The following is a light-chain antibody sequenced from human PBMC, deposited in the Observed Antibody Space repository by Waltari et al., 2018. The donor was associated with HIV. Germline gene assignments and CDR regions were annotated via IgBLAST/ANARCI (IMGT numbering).Light chain of an antibody. Sequence: SALTQPPSASGSPGQSVTTPCTGTSSDVGGYNYVSWYQQHPGKAPKLMIYEVSKRPSVVPDRFSGSKSGNTASLTVSGLQAEDEADYYCSSYAGSNNVVFGGGTKLTVL. V-gene: IGLV2-8*01. CDR1: SSDVGGYNY. CDR3: SSYAGSNNVV. CDR2: EVS. J-gene: IGLJ2*01.